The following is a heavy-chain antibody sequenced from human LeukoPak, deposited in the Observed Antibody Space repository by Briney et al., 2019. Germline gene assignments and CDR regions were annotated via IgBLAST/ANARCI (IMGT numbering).Heavy chain of an antibody. D-gene: IGHD3-10*01. Sequence: PGGSLRLSCAASGFTFSSYWMSWVRQAPGKGLEWVANIKQDGSEKYYVDSVKGRFTISRDNAKNSLYLQMNSLRAEDTAVYYCARSRLYGSGSFDYWGQGTLVTVSS. CDR2: IKQDGSEK. CDR3: ARSRLYGSGSFDY. CDR1: GFTFSSYW. J-gene: IGHJ4*02. V-gene: IGHV3-7*01.